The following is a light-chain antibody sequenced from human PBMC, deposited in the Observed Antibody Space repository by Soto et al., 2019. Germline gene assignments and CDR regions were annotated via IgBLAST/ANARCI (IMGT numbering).Light chain of an antibody. Sequence: EIVMTQSPATLSVSPAERATLSCRAGQGVTTNFAWYQQKSGQSPRLLIYDVSIRATGVPARFSGTGSETDFTLTISGLQSEDSAVYFCQQYNNWPCSFGQGTRLEIK. V-gene: IGKV3-15*01. J-gene: IGKJ5*01. CDR3: QQYNNWPCS. CDR2: DVS. CDR1: QGVTTN.